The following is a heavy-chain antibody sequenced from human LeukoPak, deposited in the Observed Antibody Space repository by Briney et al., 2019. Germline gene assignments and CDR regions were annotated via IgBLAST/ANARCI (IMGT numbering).Heavy chain of an antibody. CDR3: ARNSFSGSYLLYYFDY. J-gene: IGHJ4*02. D-gene: IGHD3-10*01. Sequence: PSETLSLTCTVSGGSISSYYWSWIRQPPGKGLEWIGYIYYSGSTNYNPSLKSRVTISVDTSKNQFSLKLSSVTAADTAVYYCARNSFSGSYLLYYFDYWGQGTLVTVSS. CDR2: IYYSGST. V-gene: IGHV4-59*01. CDR1: GGSISSYY.